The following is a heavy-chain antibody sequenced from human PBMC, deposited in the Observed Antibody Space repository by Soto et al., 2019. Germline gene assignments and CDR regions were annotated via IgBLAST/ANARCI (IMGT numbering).Heavy chain of an antibody. V-gene: IGHV4-30-4*01. Sequence: QVQLQESGPGLVKPSQTLSLTCTVSGGSISSGDYYWSWIRQPPGKGLEWIGYIYYSGSTYYNPSLKSRVTISVDTSKNQFSLKLSSVTAADTAVYYCARDPRTTVTTPHYYGMYVWAKGPRSPSP. CDR1: GGSISSGDYY. CDR2: IYYSGST. J-gene: IGHJ6*02. D-gene: IGHD4-17*01. CDR3: ARDPRTTVTTPHYYGMYV.